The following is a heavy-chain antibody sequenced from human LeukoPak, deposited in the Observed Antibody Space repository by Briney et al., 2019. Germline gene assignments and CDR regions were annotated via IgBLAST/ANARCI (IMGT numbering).Heavy chain of an antibody. J-gene: IGHJ4*02. V-gene: IGHV4-59*01. D-gene: IGHD2-8*02. CDR3: ARTSVLVAPGFEYYFDY. CDR2: IYYSGST. CDR1: GGSISSYY. Sequence: PSETLSLTCTVSGGSISSYYWSWLRQPPGKGLEWIGYIYYSGSTNYNPSLKSRVTISVDTSKNQFSLKLSSVTAADTAVYYCARTSVLVAPGFEYYFDYWGQGTLVTVSS.